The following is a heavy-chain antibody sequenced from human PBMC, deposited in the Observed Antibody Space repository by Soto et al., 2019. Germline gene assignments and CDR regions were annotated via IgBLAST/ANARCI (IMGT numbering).Heavy chain of an antibody. CDR2: IYYSGSS. CDR1: GGSIGNSY. CDR3: AIHSSSWPIFDY. J-gene: IGHJ4*02. V-gene: IGHV4-59*08. Sequence: SETLSLTCTVSGGSIGNSYWSWIRQSPGKGLEWIGYIYYSGSSNYNPSLKSRVSISVDTSKNQFSLKLSSVTAADTAVYYCAIHSSSWPIFDYWGQGTLVT. D-gene: IGHD6-13*01.